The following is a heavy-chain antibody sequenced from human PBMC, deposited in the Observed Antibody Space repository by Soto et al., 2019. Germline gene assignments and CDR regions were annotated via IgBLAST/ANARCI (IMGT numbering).Heavy chain of an antibody. CDR2: MNPNSGDT. CDR3: ATVSAWQFYFFMDV. J-gene: IGHJ6*03. CDR1: GYTFTNYD. V-gene: IGHV1-8*01. Sequence: QVQLVQSGAEVKKPGASVKVSCKASGYTFTNYDINWVRQATGQGLEWRGWMNPNSGDTGYAQNFQGRGTMTRNTSISTAYMELSSLRSADTAVYYCATVSAWQFYFFMDVWGKGTTVTVSS. D-gene: IGHD6-19*01.